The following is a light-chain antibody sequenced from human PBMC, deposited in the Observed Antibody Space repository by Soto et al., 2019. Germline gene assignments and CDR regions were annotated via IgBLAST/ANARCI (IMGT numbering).Light chain of an antibody. CDR2: DDY. J-gene: IGLJ2*01. V-gene: IGLV1-51*01. CDR1: SSNIGDNY. CDR3: VTWDDSLSAVL. Sequence: QSVLTQPPSVSAAPGQKVTISCSGSSSNIGDNYVSWYQHLPGTAPKLLIYDDYKRPSRIPDRFSGSKSGTSATLGITGLQTGDEADYYCVTWDDSLSAVLFGGGTKLTVL.